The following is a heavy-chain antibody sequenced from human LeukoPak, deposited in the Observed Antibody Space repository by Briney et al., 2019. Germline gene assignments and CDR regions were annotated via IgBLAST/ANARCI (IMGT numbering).Heavy chain of an antibody. Sequence: PGGSLRLSCAASGFTFSSYLMSWVRQAPGKRPEWVANIKHDGSQKYFVDFVKGRVTISRDNAKNSLYLQMNSLRVEDTAVYYCARDGVGGIKAFDMWGQGTMVTVSS. CDR2: IKHDGSQK. CDR3: ARDGVGGIKAFDM. D-gene: IGHD3-3*01. J-gene: IGHJ3*02. CDR1: GFTFSSYL. V-gene: IGHV3-7*05.